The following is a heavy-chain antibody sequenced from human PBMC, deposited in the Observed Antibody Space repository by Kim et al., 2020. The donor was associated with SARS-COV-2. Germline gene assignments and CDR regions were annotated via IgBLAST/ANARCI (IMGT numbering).Heavy chain of an antibody. J-gene: IGHJ4*02. CDR3: ARRERGYSYGFDY. CDR2: IYYSGST. Sequence: SETLSLTCTVSGGSISSSSYYWGWIRQPPGKGLEWIRSIYYSGSTYYNPSLKSRVTISVDTSKNQFSLKLSSVTAADTAVYYCARRERGYSYGFDYWGQGTLVTVSS. V-gene: IGHV4-39*01. CDR1: GGSISSSSYY. D-gene: IGHD5-18*01.